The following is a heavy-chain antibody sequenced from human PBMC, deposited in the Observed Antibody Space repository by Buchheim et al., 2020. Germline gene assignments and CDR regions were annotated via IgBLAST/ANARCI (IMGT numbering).Heavy chain of an antibody. D-gene: IGHD3-10*01. V-gene: IGHV3-30*18. J-gene: IGHJ6*03. CDR2: ISYDGSNK. Sequence: QVQLVESGGGVVQPGGSLRLSCAASGFTFSSYGMHWVRQAPGKGLEWVAVISYDGSNKYYADSVKGRFTISRDNSKNTLYLQMNSLRAEETAVYYCAKIHYYGSGSYYNIPNYYYYYMDVWGKGTT. CDR1: GFTFSSYG. CDR3: AKIHYYGSGSYYNIPNYYYYYMDV.